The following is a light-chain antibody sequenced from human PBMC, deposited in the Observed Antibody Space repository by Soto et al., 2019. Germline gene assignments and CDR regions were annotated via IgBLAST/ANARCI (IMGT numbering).Light chain of an antibody. CDR3: QQYGSSLLT. CDR1: QSVSSGY. CDR2: GVS. Sequence: DIVLTQSPGTVSLSPGERATLSCRASQSVSSGYLAWYQQKPGQAPRLLIYGVSSRATGIPDRFSGSGSGTDFTLTISRLEPEDFALYYCQQYGSSLLTFGQGTKVEIK. J-gene: IGKJ1*01. V-gene: IGKV3-20*01.